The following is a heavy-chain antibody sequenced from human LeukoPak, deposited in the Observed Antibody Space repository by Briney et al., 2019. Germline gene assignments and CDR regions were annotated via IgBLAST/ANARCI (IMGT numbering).Heavy chain of an antibody. D-gene: IGHD2-2*02. CDR2: IYYDGST. Sequence: SETLSLTCTVSGCSMSNYWWNWIRQPPGKGLGGIGYIYYDGSTYYNPALNSRVTISIDTYKNQFSLKLNSVTAADTAVYYCARRLCSSLTCNIGPSGNWLDPWGQGTLVTVSS. V-gene: IGHV4-59*08. CDR1: GCSMSNYW. CDR3: ARRLCSSLTCNIGPSGNWLDP. J-gene: IGHJ5*02.